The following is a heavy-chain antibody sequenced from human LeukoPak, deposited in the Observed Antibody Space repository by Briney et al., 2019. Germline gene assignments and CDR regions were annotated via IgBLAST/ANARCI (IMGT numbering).Heavy chain of an antibody. J-gene: IGHJ5*02. D-gene: IGHD1-26*01. CDR2: IYYSEST. V-gene: IGHV4-59*12. CDR1: GGSISSYY. Sequence: SETLSLTCTVSGGSISSYYWSWIRQPPGKGLEWIGYIYYSESTNYNPSLKSRVTISVDTSKNQFSLKLSSVTAADTAVYYCARGNKSGSYWGNWFDPWGQGTLVTVSS. CDR3: ARGNKSGSYWGNWFDP.